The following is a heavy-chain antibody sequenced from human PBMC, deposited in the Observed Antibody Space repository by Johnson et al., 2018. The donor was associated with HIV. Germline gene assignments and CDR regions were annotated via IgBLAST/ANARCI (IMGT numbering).Heavy chain of an antibody. Sequence: QVQLVESGGGVVQPGRSLRLSCAASGFTFSSYAMHWVRQAPGKGLECVAVISYDGSTKYYADSVKGQFTISRDNSKNTLHLQMNSLRVEDTAMYYCARERNMILVDYDGFDIWGQGTMVTV. D-gene: IGHD3-22*01. CDR3: ARERNMILVDYDGFDI. V-gene: IGHV3-30-3*01. CDR1: GFTFSSYA. CDR2: ISYDGSTK. J-gene: IGHJ3*02.